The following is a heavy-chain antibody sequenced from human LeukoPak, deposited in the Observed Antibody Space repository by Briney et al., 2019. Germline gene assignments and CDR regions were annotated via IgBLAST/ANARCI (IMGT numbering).Heavy chain of an antibody. CDR2: ISGSGRST. J-gene: IGHJ4*02. D-gene: IGHD6-19*01. Sequence: GGSLRLSCAASGFTFSSYVMSWVRQAPGKGMEWDSGISGSGRSTYYADSVKGRFTISRDNSKNTLYLQMNSLRAEDTAVYYCAKRNSSGWSAHFDYWGQGTLVTVSS. CDR3: AKRNSSGWSAHFDY. CDR1: GFTFSSYV. V-gene: IGHV3-23*01.